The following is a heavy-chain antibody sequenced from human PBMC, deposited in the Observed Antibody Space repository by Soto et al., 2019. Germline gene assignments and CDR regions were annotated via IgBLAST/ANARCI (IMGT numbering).Heavy chain of an antibody. J-gene: IGHJ1*01. V-gene: IGHV3-30*18. CDR1: GFTFSSYG. CDR2: ISYDGSDT. D-gene: IGHD1-26*01. CDR3: AEGVGGASTYFQH. Sequence: QVQLVESGGGVVQPGRSLRLSCAASGFTFSSYGMHWVRQAPGKGLEWVAVISYDGSDTYYAASVKGRFTISRDNSSNQRHLQVASLGAEDTAVYYGAEGVGGASTYFQHWGQGTLVTVSS.